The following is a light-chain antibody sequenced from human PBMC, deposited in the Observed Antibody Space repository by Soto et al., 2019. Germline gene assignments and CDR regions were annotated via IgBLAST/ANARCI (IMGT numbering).Light chain of an antibody. CDR3: QQYGSSPLT. J-gene: IGKJ4*01. CDR2: GAS. V-gene: IGKV3-20*01. Sequence: EIVLTQSPGTLSLSPGERATLSCRASQSVSNNYLAWYQQKPGQAPRLLIYGASSRATGTPDRFSGSGSGTDFTLTISRLEPEDFAVYYCQQYGSSPLTFGGGTKVDI. CDR1: QSVSNNY.